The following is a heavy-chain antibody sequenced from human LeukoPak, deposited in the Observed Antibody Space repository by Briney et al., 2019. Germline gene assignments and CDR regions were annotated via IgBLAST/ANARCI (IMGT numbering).Heavy chain of an antibody. J-gene: IGHJ4*02. V-gene: IGHV3-30*02. D-gene: IGHD3-16*02. CDR2: IRYDASNK. CDR3: ARSFPWGSYRRRIDY. CDR1: GFTFSSYG. Sequence: GGSLRLSCAASGFTFSSYGMHWVRQAPGKGLEWVAFIRYDASNKYHADSVKGRFTISRDNSKNTLYLQMNSLRAEDTAVYYCARSFPWGSYRRRIDYWGQGTLVTVSS.